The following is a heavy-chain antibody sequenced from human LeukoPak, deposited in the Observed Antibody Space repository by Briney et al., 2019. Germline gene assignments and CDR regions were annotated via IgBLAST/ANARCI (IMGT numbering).Heavy chain of an antibody. J-gene: IGHJ4*02. D-gene: IGHD4-11*01. Sequence: PVKVSCKASGGTFSSYAISWVRQAPGQGLEWMGRIIPIFGTANYAQKFQGRVTITTDESTSTAYMELSSLRSEDTAVYYCARGRLKQYYFDYWGQGTLVTVSS. V-gene: IGHV1-69*05. CDR3: ARGRLKQYYFDY. CDR1: GGTFSSYA. CDR2: IIPIFGTA.